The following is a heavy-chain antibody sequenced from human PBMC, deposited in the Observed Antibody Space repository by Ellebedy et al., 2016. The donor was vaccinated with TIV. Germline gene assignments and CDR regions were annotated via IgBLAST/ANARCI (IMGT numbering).Heavy chain of an antibody. CDR3: AREGYDFWSGYYSDDY. Sequence: AASVKVSCKASGGTFSSYAISWVRQAPGQGLEWMGRIIPILGIANYAQKFQGRVTMTRDTSTSTVYMELSSLRSEDTAVYYCAREGYDFWSGYYSDDYWGQGTLVTVSS. D-gene: IGHD3-3*01. CDR1: GGTFSSYA. J-gene: IGHJ4*02. V-gene: IGHV1-69*04. CDR2: IIPILGIA.